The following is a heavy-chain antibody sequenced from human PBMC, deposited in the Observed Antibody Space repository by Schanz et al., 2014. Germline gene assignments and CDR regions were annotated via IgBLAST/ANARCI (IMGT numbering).Heavy chain of an antibody. V-gene: IGHV1-18*01. CDR3: ARGRGFYDY. CDR2: ISAYTNNT. CDR1: RYTFNTYG. J-gene: IGHJ4*02. Sequence: QVHLVQSGAEVKKPGASVKVSCEASRYTFNTYGLNWVRQAPGQGLEWMGWISAYTNNTNYAQKVQGRVSITADTSTNTAYMELSSLTSEDTAVHYCARGRGFYDYWGQGTLVTVSS. D-gene: IGHD3-10*01.